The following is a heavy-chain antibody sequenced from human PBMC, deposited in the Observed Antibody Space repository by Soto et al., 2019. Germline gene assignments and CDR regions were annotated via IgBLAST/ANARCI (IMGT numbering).Heavy chain of an antibody. V-gene: IGHV3-30*18. D-gene: IGHD3-22*01. Sequence: GGSLRLSCAASGFTFSSYGMHWVRQAPGKGLEWVAVISYDGSNKYYADSVKGRFTISRDNSKNTLYLQMNSLRAEDTAVYYCAKDLRVYDSSGYENDYWGQGTLVTVSS. CDR1: GFTFSSYG. J-gene: IGHJ4*02. CDR3: AKDLRVYDSSGYENDY. CDR2: ISYDGSNK.